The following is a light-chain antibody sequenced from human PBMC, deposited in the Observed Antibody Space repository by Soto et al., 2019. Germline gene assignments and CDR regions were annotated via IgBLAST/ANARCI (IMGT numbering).Light chain of an antibody. V-gene: IGKV1-5*03. CDR3: QQYKSYST. Sequence: DIQMTQSTSTLSASVGDRVTITCRASQSISSWLAWHQQKPGKAPKLLIYKASSLESGVPSRFSGSGSGTEFTLTISSLQPDDFATYYCQQYKSYSTFGQGTKV. J-gene: IGKJ1*01. CDR1: QSISSW. CDR2: KAS.